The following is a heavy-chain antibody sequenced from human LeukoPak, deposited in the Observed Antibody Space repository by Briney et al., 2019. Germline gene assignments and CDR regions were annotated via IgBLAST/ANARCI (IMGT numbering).Heavy chain of an antibody. V-gene: IGHV4-34*01. CDR3: ARAYYSTSWFPH. J-gene: IGHJ5*02. Sequence: SETLSLTCAVSGVSLSGYYWGWIRQTPGKGLEWIGEINHSGRTNYNPSLKSRVTISADTSKNQFSLELRSVSAADTAVYYCARAYYSTSWFPHWGQGALVTVSS. CDR2: INHSGRT. D-gene: IGHD3-10*01. CDR1: GVSLSGYY.